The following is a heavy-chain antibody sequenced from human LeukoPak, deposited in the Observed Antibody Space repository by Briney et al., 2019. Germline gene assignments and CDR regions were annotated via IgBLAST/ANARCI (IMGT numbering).Heavy chain of an antibody. D-gene: IGHD6-13*01. CDR2: ISSSGSTI. CDR1: GFTFSDYY. V-gene: IGHV3-11*01. J-gene: IGHJ5*02. Sequence: PGGSLRLSCAASGFTFSDYYMSWIRQAPGKGLEWVSYISSSGSTIYYADSVKGRFTISRDNAKNSLYLQMNSLRAEDTAVYYCAGDLQEAVIAAAGNNWFDPWGQGTLVTVSS. CDR3: AGDLQEAVIAAAGNNWFDP.